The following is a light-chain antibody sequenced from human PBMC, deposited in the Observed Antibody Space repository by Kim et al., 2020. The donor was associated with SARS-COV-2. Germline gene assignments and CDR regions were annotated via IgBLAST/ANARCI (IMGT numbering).Light chain of an antibody. CDR2: RNN. CDR3: SAWDSSLSAWV. V-gene: IGLV10-54*04. Sequence: QAGLTQPPSVSKGLRQTATLTCSGNSNNVGNQGAAWLQQHRGHPPRLLSYRNNNRPSGISERFPASRSGNTASLTITGLQPEDETDYYCSAWDSSLSAWVFGGGTQLTVL. J-gene: IGLJ3*02. CDR1: SNNVGNQG.